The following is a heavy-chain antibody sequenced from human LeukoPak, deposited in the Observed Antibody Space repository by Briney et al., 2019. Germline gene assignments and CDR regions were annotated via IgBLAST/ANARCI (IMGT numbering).Heavy chain of an antibody. V-gene: IGHV1-24*01. CDR3: ATARGYSYVYDY. Sequence: GASVKVSCKVSGYTLTELSMHWVRRAPGKGLEWMGGFDPEDGETICAQKFQGRVTMTEDTSTDTAYMELSSLRSEDTAVYYCATARGYSYVYDYWGQGTLVTVSS. J-gene: IGHJ4*02. D-gene: IGHD5-18*01. CDR1: GYTLTELS. CDR2: FDPEDGET.